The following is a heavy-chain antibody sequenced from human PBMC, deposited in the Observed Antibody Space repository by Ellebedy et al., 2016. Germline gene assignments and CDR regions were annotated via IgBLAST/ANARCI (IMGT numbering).Heavy chain of an antibody. V-gene: IGHV1-18*01. D-gene: IGHD1-26*01. CDR1: GYTITSYG. CDR2: ISPYNGNT. Sequence: ASVKVSXXASGYTITSYGISWVRQAPGQGLEWMGWISPYNGNTNYAQKLQGRVTMTTDTPTSTAYMELRSLRSDDTAVYYCARGGELVYFDYWGQGTLVTVSS. CDR3: ARGGELVYFDY. J-gene: IGHJ4*02.